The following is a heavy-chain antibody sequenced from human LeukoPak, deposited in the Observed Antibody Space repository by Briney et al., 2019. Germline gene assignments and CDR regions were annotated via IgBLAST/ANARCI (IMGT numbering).Heavy chain of an antibody. CDR1: GFTFSSYS. Sequence: GGSLRLSCAASGFTFSSYSMNWVRQAPGKGLEWVSSISSSSSYIYYADSVKGRFTISRDNAKNSLYLQMNSLGDEDTAVYYCARDGPVAGTPFDFWGQGTLVTVSS. CDR2: ISSSSSYI. V-gene: IGHV3-21*01. CDR3: ARDGPVAGTPFDF. D-gene: IGHD6-19*01. J-gene: IGHJ4*02.